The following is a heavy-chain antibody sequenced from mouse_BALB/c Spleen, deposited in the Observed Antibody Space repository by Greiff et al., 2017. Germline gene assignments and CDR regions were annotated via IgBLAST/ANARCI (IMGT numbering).Heavy chain of an antibody. CDR3: TREKYGNYEGVFAY. J-gene: IGHJ3*01. Sequence: EVQLQQSGGGLVKPGGSLKLSCAASGFTFSSYTMSWVRQTPEKRLEWVATISSGGSYTYYPDSVKGRFTISRDNAKNTLYLQMSSLKSEDTAMYYCTREKYGNYEGVFAYWGQGTLVTVSA. CDR1: GFTFSSYT. D-gene: IGHD2-10*02. V-gene: IGHV5-6-4*01. CDR2: ISSGGSYT.